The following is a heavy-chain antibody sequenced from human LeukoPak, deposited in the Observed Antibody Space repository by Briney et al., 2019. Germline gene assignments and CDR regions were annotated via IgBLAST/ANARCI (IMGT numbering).Heavy chain of an antibody. CDR3: ARGLRSYYGSGSYGPFDY. Sequence: ASVKVSCKASGYTFTSYDINSVRQATGQGLEWMGWMNPKSGNTGYAQKFQGRVTITRNTSISTAYMELSSLRSEDTAVYYCARGLRSYYGSGSYGPFDYWGQGTLVTVSS. V-gene: IGHV1-8*03. CDR2: MNPKSGNT. J-gene: IGHJ4*02. D-gene: IGHD3-10*01. CDR1: GYTFTSYD.